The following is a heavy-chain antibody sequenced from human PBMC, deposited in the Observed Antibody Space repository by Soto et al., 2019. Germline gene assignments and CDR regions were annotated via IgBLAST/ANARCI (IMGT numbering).Heavy chain of an antibody. CDR3: ASSPRGYCSSTSCRELGNYYGMDV. D-gene: IGHD2-2*01. CDR1: GYSFTSYW. V-gene: IGHV5-10-1*01. Sequence: GASLKISWKGSGYSFTSYWISWVRQMPGKGLEWMGRIDPSDSYTNYSPSFQGHVTISADKSISTAYLQWSSLKASDTAMYYCASSPRGYCSSTSCRELGNYYGMDVWGQGTTVTVSS. J-gene: IGHJ6*02. CDR2: IDPSDSYT.